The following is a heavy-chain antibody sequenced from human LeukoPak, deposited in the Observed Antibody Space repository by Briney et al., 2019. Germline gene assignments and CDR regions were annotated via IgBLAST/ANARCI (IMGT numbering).Heavy chain of an antibody. CDR1: GYTFTSYG. J-gene: IGHJ6*02. CDR3: ARGEDLYGSGSYYYYYYGMDV. V-gene: IGHV1-18*01. D-gene: IGHD3-10*01. CDR2: ISAYNGNT. Sequence: ASVKVSCKASGYTFTSYGLSWVRQAPGQGLEWMGWISAYNGNTNYAQKLQGRVTMTTDTSTSTAYMELRSLRSEDTAVYYCARGEDLYGSGSYYYYYYGMDVWGQGTTVTVSS.